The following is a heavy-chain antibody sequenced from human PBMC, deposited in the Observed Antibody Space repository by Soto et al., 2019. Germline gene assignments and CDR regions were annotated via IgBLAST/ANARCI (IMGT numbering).Heavy chain of an antibody. D-gene: IGHD2-15*01. CDR2: ISSSGYI. J-gene: IGHJ6*02. CDR3: ARDCSGGSCYPGMDV. CDR1: GFNFNSYT. Sequence: PGGSLRLSCAASGFNFNSYTINWVRQAPGNRLEWLSSISSSGYIFSTDSVRGRFTISRDNAKNSVYLQINSLRVEDTAVYFCARDCSGGSCYPGMDVWGQGTTVTVSS. V-gene: IGHV3-21*01.